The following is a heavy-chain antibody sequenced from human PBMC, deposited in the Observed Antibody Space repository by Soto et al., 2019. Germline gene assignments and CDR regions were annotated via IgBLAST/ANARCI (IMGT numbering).Heavy chain of an antibody. V-gene: IGHV3-23*01. D-gene: IGHD3-3*01. CDR2: ISGSDGRS. Sequence: EVQLLESGGGLVQPGGSLRLSCAASGFTFSSHAMAWVRQAPGVGPEWVSAISGSDGRSFHADSVKGRFTISRDNTKNTLYLQMHSLRAEYTALYYCAKSVDDFWSGFWGAFDSWGQGTLVTVSS. CDR1: GFTFSSHA. J-gene: IGHJ4*02. CDR3: AKSVDDFWSGFWGAFDS.